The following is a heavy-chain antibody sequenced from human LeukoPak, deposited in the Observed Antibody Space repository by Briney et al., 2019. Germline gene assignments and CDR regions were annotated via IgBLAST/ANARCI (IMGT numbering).Heavy chain of an antibody. Sequence: KPSETLSLTGTVSGGSVSSGRYYWSWIRQPPGKVLEWIGYISYSGSTNYHHSLKSRATISVATSKNQFSLKLSSVTAAATAVYYSARRSGWYANIGYWGQGTLVTVSS. CDR1: GGSVSSGRYY. CDR3: ARRSGWYANIGY. CDR2: ISYSGST. V-gene: IGHV4-61*01. D-gene: IGHD6-19*01. J-gene: IGHJ4*02.